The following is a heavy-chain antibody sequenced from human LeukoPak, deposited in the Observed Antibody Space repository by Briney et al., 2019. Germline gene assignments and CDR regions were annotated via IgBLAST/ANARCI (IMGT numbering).Heavy chain of an antibody. Sequence: SETLSLTCTVSSGSITSYYWSWIRQPPGKGLEWIGYIYYSGSTNYNPSLNSRVTMSVDTSDNQFSLKLSSVTAEDTAVYYCARGALGDGYNWASYYYYGMDVWGQGTTVTVSS. CDR1: SGSITSYY. CDR2: IYYSGST. V-gene: IGHV4-59*01. D-gene: IGHD5-24*01. J-gene: IGHJ6*02. CDR3: ARGALGDGYNWASYYYYGMDV.